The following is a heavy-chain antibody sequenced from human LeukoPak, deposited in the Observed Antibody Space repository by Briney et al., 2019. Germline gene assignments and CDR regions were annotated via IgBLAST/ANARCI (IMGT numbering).Heavy chain of an antibody. J-gene: IGHJ6*02. D-gene: IGHD3/OR15-3a*01. CDR3: AHLVWEYVGGLDV. CDR2: IYTNGRT. V-gene: IGHV3-NL1*01. CDR1: GFTFSSYG. Sequence: GGSLRLSCAASGFTFSSYGMHWVRQAPGKGLEWVSGIYTNGRTRYADSVNGRFTISRDNSKNTLFLQMHSLRVEDTAVYYCAHLVWEYVGGLDVWGQGTTVTVSS.